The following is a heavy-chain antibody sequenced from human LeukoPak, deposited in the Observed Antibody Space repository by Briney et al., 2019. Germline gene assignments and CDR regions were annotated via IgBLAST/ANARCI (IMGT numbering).Heavy chain of an antibody. J-gene: IGHJ4*02. CDR2: ISGSSGST. V-gene: IGHV3-23*01. D-gene: IGHD6-13*01. Sequence: HSGGSLRLSSAASGFTFSSYAMSWVRQAPGKGLEWVSAISGSSGSTYYADSVKGRFTISRDSSKNTLYLQMNSLRAEDTAVYYCAKDSVYSSSWYAGDYWGQGTLVTVSS. CDR1: GFTFSSYA. CDR3: AKDSVYSSSWYAGDY.